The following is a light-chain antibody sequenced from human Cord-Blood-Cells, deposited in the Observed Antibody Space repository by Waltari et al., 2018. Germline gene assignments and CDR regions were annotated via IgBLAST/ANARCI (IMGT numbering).Light chain of an antibody. CDR1: SSDVGRYNL. J-gene: IGLJ3*02. V-gene: IGLV2-23*01. CDR2: QGS. Sequence: QSALTQPASVSGSPGQSITISCTGTSSDVGRYNLFSCYQQHPGKAPKLMIYQGSKPPSGVSNRFSGSKSGNTASLTISGLQAEDEADYYCCSYAGSSTWVFGGGTKLTVL. CDR3: CSYAGSSTWV.